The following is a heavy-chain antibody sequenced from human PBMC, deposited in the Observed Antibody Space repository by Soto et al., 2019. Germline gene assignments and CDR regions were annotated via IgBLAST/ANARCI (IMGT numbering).Heavy chain of an antibody. D-gene: IGHD3-16*01. CDR2: IIPIFGTA. Sequence: ASVKVSCKASGGTFSSYAISWVRQAPGQGLEWMGGIIPIFGTANYAADLQGRVTMTTDTSTSTAYMELRGLRSDDTAVYYCARIGVSSGHESPDFDSWGQGTLVTVSS. CDR3: ARIGVSSGHESPDFDS. CDR1: GGTFSSYA. V-gene: IGHV1-69*05. J-gene: IGHJ4*02.